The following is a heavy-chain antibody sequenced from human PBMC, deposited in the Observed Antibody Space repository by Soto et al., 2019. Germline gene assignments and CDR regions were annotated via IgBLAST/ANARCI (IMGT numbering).Heavy chain of an antibody. J-gene: IGHJ5*02. CDR1: GGSISSYY. Sequence: PSETLSLSCTVSGGSISSYYWSWIRQPPGKGLEWIGYIYYSGSTNYNPSLKSRVTISVDTSKNQFSRKLSSVTAADTAVYYCARERLLRVWFDPWGQGTLVTVSS. CDR2: IYYSGST. D-gene: IGHD6-25*01. V-gene: IGHV4-59*01. CDR3: ARERLLRVWFDP.